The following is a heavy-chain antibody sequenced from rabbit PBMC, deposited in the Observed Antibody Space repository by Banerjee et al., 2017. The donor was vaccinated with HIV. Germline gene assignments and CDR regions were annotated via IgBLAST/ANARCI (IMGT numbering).Heavy chain of an antibody. V-gene: IGHV1S45*01. Sequence: QEQLVESGGGLVQPGGSLTLSCKASGFSFSSSYWICWVRQAPGKGLELIACFYAGSSGSTYYASWAKGRFTISKTSSTTVTLQMTSLTAADTATYFCARGIYAGDAGYGAGAFDPWGPGTLVTVS. CDR3: ARGIYAGDAGYGAGAFDP. CDR1: GFSFSSSYW. D-gene: IGHD7-1*01. J-gene: IGHJ2*01. CDR2: FYAGSSGST.